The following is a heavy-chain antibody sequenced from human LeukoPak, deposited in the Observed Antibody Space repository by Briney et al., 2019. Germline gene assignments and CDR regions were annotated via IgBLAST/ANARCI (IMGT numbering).Heavy chain of an antibody. J-gene: IGHJ4*02. Sequence: SETLSLTCTVSGGSISSYYWSWIRQPPGKGLEWIGYIYYSGSTNYNPSLKSRVTISVDTSKNQFSLKLSSVTAADTAVYYCARVRYYDFWSGYYIFDYWGQGTLSPSPQ. CDR1: GGSISSYY. D-gene: IGHD3-3*01. V-gene: IGHV4-59*01. CDR3: ARVRYYDFWSGYYIFDY. CDR2: IYYSGST.